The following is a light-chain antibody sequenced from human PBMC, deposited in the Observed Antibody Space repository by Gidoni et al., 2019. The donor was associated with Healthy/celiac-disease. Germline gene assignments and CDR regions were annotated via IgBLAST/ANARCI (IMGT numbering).Light chain of an antibody. CDR2: DAS. V-gene: IGKV3-11*01. CDR3: QQRSNWPLT. CDR1: QSVSGY. Sequence: EIVLTQSPATLSLSPGQRATLSCRASQSVSGYFAWYQQKPGQAPRLLIYDASNRATGIPARFSGSGSGTDFTLTISSLEPEDFAVYYCQQRSNWPLTCXGXTKVEIK. J-gene: IGKJ4*01.